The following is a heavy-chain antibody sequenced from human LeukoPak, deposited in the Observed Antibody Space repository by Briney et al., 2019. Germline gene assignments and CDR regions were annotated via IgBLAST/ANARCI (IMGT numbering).Heavy chain of an antibody. CDR1: GYTFTGYY. J-gene: IGHJ5*02. CDR2: INLNSGGT. Sequence: ASVKVSCKASGYTFTGYYMHWVRQAPGQGLEWMGWINLNSGGTNYAQKFQGRVTITTDESTSTAYMELSSLRSEDTAVYYCARDPNQIAAARNRVWFDPWGQGTLVTVSS. D-gene: IGHD6-13*01. V-gene: IGHV1-2*02. CDR3: ARDPNQIAAARNRVWFDP.